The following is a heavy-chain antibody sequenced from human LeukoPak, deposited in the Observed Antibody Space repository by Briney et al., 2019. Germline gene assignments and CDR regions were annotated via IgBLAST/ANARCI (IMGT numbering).Heavy chain of an antibody. J-gene: IGHJ3*02. CDR2: TYSGGST. CDR3: ARVHGGAFYI. CDR1: GFTVSSSY. V-gene: IGHV3-66*01. Sequence: GGSLRLSCEGSGFTVSSSYTSWVRQVPGKGLEWVSITYSGGSTYYADSVKGRFTISRDNSKNTLYVQMDTLRAEDTAVYYCARVHGGAFYIWGQGTMVTVSS.